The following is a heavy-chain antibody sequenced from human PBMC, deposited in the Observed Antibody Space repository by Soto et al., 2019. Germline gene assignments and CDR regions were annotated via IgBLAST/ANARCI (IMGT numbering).Heavy chain of an antibody. D-gene: IGHD7-27*01. CDR3: WRNGGTFDP. CDR1: GFTFSDYD. Sequence: QVQLVESGGGLVKPGGSLRLSCVASGFTFSDYDMSWIRQAPGKGLEWVSYISTSGSTIYYADSLKGRFTISRDNARNSLYRQTNSLRDEDTAMYFCWRNGGTFDPWGQGTLVTVSS. J-gene: IGHJ5*02. CDR2: ISTSGSTI. V-gene: IGHV3-11*01.